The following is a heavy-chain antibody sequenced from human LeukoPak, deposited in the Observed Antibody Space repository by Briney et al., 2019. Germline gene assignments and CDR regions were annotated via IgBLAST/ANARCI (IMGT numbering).Heavy chain of an antibody. D-gene: IGHD1-26*01. CDR2: IFPGDSDT. CDR3: ARRVWDDAFDI. CDR1: GYSSTSYW. Sequence: AASLKIFCKGAGYSSTSYWIGWVSQLPGKDLVWMRVIFPGDSDTRYSPSLQGQVTISADKPNSHVSLKWSCLNAADTAMYYCARRVWDDAFDIWGQGTMVTVSS. J-gene: IGHJ3*02. V-gene: IGHV5-51*01.